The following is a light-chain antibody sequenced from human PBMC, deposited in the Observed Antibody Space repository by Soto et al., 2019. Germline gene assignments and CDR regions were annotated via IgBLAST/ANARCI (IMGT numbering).Light chain of an antibody. CDR2: GPS. Sequence: EIVLTQSPGTLSLSPGERATLSCRAIQIVSSTYLAWFQQKPGQAPRLLIYGPSTRATGIPDRFSGSGSGTDFTLTISGLEPEDFALYYCQQYGVTPPNTFGGGTKVDIK. CDR1: QIVSSTY. J-gene: IGKJ4*01. V-gene: IGKV3-20*01. CDR3: QQYGVTPPNT.